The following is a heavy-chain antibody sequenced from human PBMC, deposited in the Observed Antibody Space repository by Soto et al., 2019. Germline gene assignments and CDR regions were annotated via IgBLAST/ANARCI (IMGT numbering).Heavy chain of an antibody. J-gene: IGHJ4*02. Sequence: QITLKESGPTLLEPTQPLTLTCTLSGFSLTTSGVGVGWIRQPPGKALEWLAVIYWNGDRRYSPSLENRLTITRDTSKNQVVLTMTNLAALDTGTYFCAHRRLADVSSSRYFFEYWGQGTLVTVSS. CDR1: GFSLTTSGVG. V-gene: IGHV2-5*01. CDR3: AHRRLADVSSSRYFFEY. D-gene: IGHD6-6*01. CDR2: IYWNGDR.